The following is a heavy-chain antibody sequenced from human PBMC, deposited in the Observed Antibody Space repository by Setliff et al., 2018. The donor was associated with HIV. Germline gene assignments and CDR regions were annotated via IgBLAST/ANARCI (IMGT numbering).Heavy chain of an antibody. CDR1: GGSISNYY. J-gene: IGHJ4*02. CDR2: IYNSGSN. Sequence: TLSLPCTVSGGSISNYYWSWIRQPPGKGLEWIGYIYNSGSNNYNPSLKSRVTISVDTSKSQVSLKLSSVTAADTAVYYCARSPGVDTNMAFDYWGRGTLVTVSS. CDR3: ARSPGVDTNMAFDY. D-gene: IGHD5-18*01. V-gene: IGHV4-59*01.